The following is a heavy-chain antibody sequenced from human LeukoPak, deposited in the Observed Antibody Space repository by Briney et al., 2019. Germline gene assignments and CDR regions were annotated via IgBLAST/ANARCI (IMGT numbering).Heavy chain of an antibody. CDR3: AKRGIAAAASFDY. Sequence: GGSLRLSCAASGFIFSSYAMSWVRQAPGKGLEWVSAISGSGGSTYYADSVKGRFTISRDNSKNTLYLQMNSLRADDTAVYYCAKRGIAAAASFDYWGQGTLVTVSS. J-gene: IGHJ4*02. V-gene: IGHV3-23*01. D-gene: IGHD6-13*01. CDR2: ISGSGGST. CDR1: GFIFSSYA.